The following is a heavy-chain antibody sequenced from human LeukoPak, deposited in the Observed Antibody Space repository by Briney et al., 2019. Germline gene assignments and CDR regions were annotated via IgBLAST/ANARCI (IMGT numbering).Heavy chain of an antibody. D-gene: IGHD2-2*01. CDR2: INPNSGGT. CDR3: ARSPYRSSTSCFKTFYFDY. Sequence: ASVKVSCKASGYTFTGYYMHWVRQAPGQGLEWMGWINPNSGGTNYAQKFQGRVTMTRDTSISTAYMELSRLRSDDTAVYYCARSPYRSSTSCFKTFYFDYWGQGTLVTVSS. CDR1: GYTFTGYY. J-gene: IGHJ4*02. V-gene: IGHV1-2*02.